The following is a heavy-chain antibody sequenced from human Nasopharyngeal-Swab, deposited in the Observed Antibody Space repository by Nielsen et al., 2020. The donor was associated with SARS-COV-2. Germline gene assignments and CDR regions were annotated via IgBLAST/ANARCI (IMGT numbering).Heavy chain of an antibody. V-gene: IGHV3-23*01. CDR2: ISGSGGST. Sequence: WIRQPAGKGLEWVSAISGSGGSTYYADSVKGRFTIYRDNSKNPLYLQMDSLRAEETALYYCAKGASRSWNSEFDPWGQGTLVTVSS. J-gene: IGHJ5*02. D-gene: IGHD1-7*01. CDR3: AKGASRSWNSEFDP.